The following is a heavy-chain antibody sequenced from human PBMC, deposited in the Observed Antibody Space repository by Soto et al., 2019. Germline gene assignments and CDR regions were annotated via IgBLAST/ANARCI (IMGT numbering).Heavy chain of an antibody. D-gene: IGHD3-9*01. V-gene: IGHV3-23*01. Sequence: EVQLLESGGGLVQPGGSLRLSCAASGFTFSSYAMSWVRQAPGKGLEWVSAISGSGGSTYYADSVKGRFTISRDNSKNTLYLQMNSLRDEDTAVYYCAKVTYYDILTGYSPFDYWGQGTLVTVSS. CDR2: ISGSGGST. CDR3: AKVTYYDILTGYSPFDY. J-gene: IGHJ4*02. CDR1: GFTFSSYA.